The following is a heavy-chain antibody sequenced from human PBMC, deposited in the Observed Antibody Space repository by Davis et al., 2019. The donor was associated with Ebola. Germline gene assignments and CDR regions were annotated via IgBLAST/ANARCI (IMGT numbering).Heavy chain of an antibody. V-gene: IGHV3-7*03. CDR2: IKQDGSEK. J-gene: IGHJ6*03. D-gene: IGHD2-2*01. CDR3: ARDVVVPAAIIYYYYYMDV. Sequence: GESLKISCAASGFTFSNYVMSWVRQAPGKGLEWVANIKQDGSEKYYVDSVKGRFTISRDNAKNSLYLQMNSLRAEDTAVYYCARDVVVPAAIIYYYYYMDVWGKGTTVTVSS. CDR1: GFTFSNYV.